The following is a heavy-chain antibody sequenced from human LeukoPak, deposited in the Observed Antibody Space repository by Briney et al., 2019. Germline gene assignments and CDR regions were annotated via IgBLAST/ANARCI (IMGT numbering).Heavy chain of an antibody. D-gene: IGHD6-13*01. Sequence: PSETLSLTCTVSGGSINSYYWGWIRQPPGKGLEWIGSIYYSGSTYYNPSLKSRVTISVDTSKNQFSLKLSSVTAADTAVYYCARRGSRLFDYWGQGTLVTVSS. CDR2: IYYSGST. CDR3: ARRGSRLFDY. J-gene: IGHJ4*02. V-gene: IGHV4-39*01. CDR1: GGSINSYY.